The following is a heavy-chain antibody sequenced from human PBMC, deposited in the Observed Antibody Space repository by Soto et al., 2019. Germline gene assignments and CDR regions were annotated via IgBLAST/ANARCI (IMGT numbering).Heavy chain of an antibody. V-gene: IGHV1-69*13. CDR1: GGTFSSYA. Sequence: ASVKVSCKASGGTFSSYAISWVRQAPGQGLEWMGGIIPIFGTANYAQKFQGRVTITADESTSTAYMELSSLRSEDTAVYYCAADYYGSGSYYNSFDYWGQGTLVTVSS. J-gene: IGHJ4*02. D-gene: IGHD3-10*01. CDR3: AADYYGSGSYYNSFDY. CDR2: IIPIFGTA.